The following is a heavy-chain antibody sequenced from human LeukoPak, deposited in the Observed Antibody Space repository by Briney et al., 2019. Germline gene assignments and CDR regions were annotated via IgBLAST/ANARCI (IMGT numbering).Heavy chain of an antibody. CDR1: GSPFTSYW. CDR3: ATTTASSGWSNYDY. Sequence: GESLKISCQGSGSPFTSYWIGWVRQVPGKGLEWMGIIYPGDSDTRYSPSFQGQVTISADKSISTAYLQWSSLKASDTAMYYCATTTASSGWSNYDYWGQGTLVTVSS. J-gene: IGHJ4*02. V-gene: IGHV5-51*01. CDR2: IYPGDSDT. D-gene: IGHD6-19*01.